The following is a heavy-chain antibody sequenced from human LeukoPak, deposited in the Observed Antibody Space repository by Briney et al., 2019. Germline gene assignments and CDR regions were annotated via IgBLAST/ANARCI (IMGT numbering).Heavy chain of an antibody. Sequence: SETLSLTCTVSLDSTTSNFWSWVRQSPGKGLEWIGEIHRSGSPNYNPSLQSRVTISIDRSRNQIALELSSVTAADTAVYYCAREILGGFNPGAYWGQGTPVTVSS. J-gene: IGHJ4*02. CDR3: AREILGGFNPGAY. V-gene: IGHV4-4*02. CDR1: LDSTTSNF. CDR2: IHRSGSP. D-gene: IGHD1-14*01.